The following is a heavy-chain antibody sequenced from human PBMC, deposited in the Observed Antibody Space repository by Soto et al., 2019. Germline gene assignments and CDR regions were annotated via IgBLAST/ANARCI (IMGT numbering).Heavy chain of an antibody. D-gene: IGHD2-2*01. V-gene: IGHV3-74*01. CDR1: GFTFSTYW. Sequence: GGSLRLSCVASGFTFSTYWMHWVRQAPGKGLVWVSRIKTDGSITNYADSVKGRFTTSRDNTKNTLYLQMSSLRGEDTAVYYCTTLVVPSAPLTYWGQGTLVTVSS. CDR2: IKTDGSIT. J-gene: IGHJ4*02. CDR3: TTLVVPSAPLTY.